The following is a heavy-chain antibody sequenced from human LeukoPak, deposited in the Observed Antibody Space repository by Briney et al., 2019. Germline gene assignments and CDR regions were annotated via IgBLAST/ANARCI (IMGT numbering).Heavy chain of an antibody. D-gene: IGHD3-10*01. V-gene: IGHV4-34*01. CDR2: INHSGST. J-gene: IGHJ5*02. CDR1: GGSFSGYY. Sequence: SETLSLTCAVYGGSFSGYYWSWIRQPPGKGLEWIGEINHSGSTNYNPSLKSRVTISVDTSENQFSLKLSSVTAADTAVYYCASYGSGSPRGFDPWGQGTLVTVSS. CDR3: ASYGSGSPRGFDP.